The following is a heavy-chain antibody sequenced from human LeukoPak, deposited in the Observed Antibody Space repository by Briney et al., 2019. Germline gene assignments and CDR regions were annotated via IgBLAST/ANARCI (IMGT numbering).Heavy chain of an antibody. D-gene: IGHD4-17*01. CDR1: GFTFSHYG. V-gene: IGHV3-30*18. CDR3: AKAGGSLVAPDYGDYFDY. CDR2: ISYDGSNK. Sequence: GGSLRLSCAASGFTFSHYGMHWVRQAPGKGLEWVAVISYDGSNKYYADSVKGRFTISRDNSKNTLYLQMNSLRAEDTAVYYCAKAGGSLVAPDYGDYFDYWGQGTLVTVSS. J-gene: IGHJ4*02.